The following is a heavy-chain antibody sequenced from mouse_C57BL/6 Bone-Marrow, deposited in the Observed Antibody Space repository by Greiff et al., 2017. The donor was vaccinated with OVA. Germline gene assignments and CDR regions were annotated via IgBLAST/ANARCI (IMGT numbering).Heavy chain of an antibody. CDR3: ASYYGSSYGYFDV. CDR1: GFNIKDYY. D-gene: IGHD1-1*01. Sequence: VQLQQSGAELVKPGASVKLSCTASGFNIKDYYMHWVKQRTEKGLEWIGRIDPEDGETKYAPKFKGKATITADTSSNTAYLQLSSLTSEYTAGYYCASYYGSSYGYFDVWGTGTTVTVSS. CDR2: IDPEDGET. V-gene: IGHV14-2*01. J-gene: IGHJ1*03.